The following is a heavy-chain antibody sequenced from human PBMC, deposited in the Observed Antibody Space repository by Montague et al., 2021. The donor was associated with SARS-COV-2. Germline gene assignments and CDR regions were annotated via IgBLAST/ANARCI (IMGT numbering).Heavy chain of an antibody. V-gene: IGHV4-39*01. CDR2: IHYSGST. J-gene: IGHJ3*02. Sequence: SETLSLTCTVSGGFVNSGSYSWDWIRQPPGKGLEWIGSIHYSGSTSYNPSLKSRVTISIDTSKNHFSLRVNSVTAADSAVYFCARRPGASYYVFWSGGFDIWGQGTMVTVS. CDR3: ARRPGASYYVFWSGGFDI. CDR1: GGFVNSGSYS. D-gene: IGHD3-3*01.